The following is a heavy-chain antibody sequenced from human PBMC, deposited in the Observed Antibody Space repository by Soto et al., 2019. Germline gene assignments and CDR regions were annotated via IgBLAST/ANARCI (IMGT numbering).Heavy chain of an antibody. CDR1: GFTFRDYD. V-gene: IGHV3-13*04. CDR3: ERSSNGQRPGDCYGRDV. D-gene: IGHD4-4*01. Sequence: EVQLVESGGGLVQPGGSLRLSCAASGFTFRDYDMHWVRQATGKGLEWVSGIGTAGDTHYSGSVKGRFTISRENAKNSLYLQMNSLRVGDTVVYFCERSSNGQRPGDCYGRDVWGQGTTVTVSS. CDR2: IGTAGDT. J-gene: IGHJ6*02.